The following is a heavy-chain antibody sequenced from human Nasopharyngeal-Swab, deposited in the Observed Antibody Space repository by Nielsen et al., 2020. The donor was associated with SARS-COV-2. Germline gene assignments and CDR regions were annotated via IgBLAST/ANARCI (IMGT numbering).Heavy chain of an antibody. CDR3: ARDHTRFDY. CDR2: IKEDGSEK. CDR1: GFTFSSYW. D-gene: IGHD2-2*02. Sequence: GESLKISCAASGFTFSSYWMSWVRQAPGKGLEWVAYIKEDGSEKYFVDSVEGRFTISRDNAKNSLYLQMNSLRAEDTAVYYCARDHTRFDYWGQGTLVTVSS. J-gene: IGHJ4*02. V-gene: IGHV3-7*05.